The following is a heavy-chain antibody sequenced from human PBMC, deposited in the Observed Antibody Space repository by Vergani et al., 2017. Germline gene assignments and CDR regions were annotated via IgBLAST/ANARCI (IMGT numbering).Heavy chain of an antibody. CDR1: GGSFSGYY. D-gene: IGHD6-13*01. CDR3: ARRGSSWSLGFFYLDP. V-gene: IGHV4-34*01. J-gene: IGHJ5*02. CDR2: IKHSGST. Sequence: QVQLQQWGAGLLKPSETLSLTCAVYGGSFSGYYWSWIRQPPGKGLEWIGEIKHSGSTNYNPSLKSRVTISAGTSKNQFSLKLSSVTAADTAVYYCARRGSSWSLGFFYLDPWGQGTLVTVSS.